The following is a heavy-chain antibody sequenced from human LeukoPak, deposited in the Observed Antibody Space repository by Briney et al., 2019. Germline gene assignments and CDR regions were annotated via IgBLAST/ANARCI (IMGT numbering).Heavy chain of an antibody. V-gene: IGHV3-30-3*01. J-gene: IGHJ4*02. D-gene: IGHD5-18*01. CDR1: GFTFSSYA. Sequence: GGSLRLSCAASGFTFSSYAMHWVRQAPGKGLEWVAVISYDGSNKHYADSVKGRFTISRDNSKNTLYLQMNSLRAEDTAVYYCAKGDQGYSYGTMVYWGQGTLVTVSS. CDR2: ISYDGSNK. CDR3: AKGDQGYSYGTMVY.